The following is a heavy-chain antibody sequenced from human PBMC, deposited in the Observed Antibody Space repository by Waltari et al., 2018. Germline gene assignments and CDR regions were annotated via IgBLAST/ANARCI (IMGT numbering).Heavy chain of an antibody. Sequence: EVQLVESGGGLVQPGESLRLTCAASGFTFRHYWMSWVRQAPGKGVEVVANIKEDGSEKKYVDSVKGRFTVSRDNAKNSLYLQMNSLSAEDTAVYYCARDPYTGGYGAFDIWDQGTMVTVSS. V-gene: IGHV3-7*01. CDR3: ARDPYTGGYGAFDI. CDR1: GFTFRHYW. CDR2: IKEDGSEK. D-gene: IGHD3-10*01. J-gene: IGHJ3*02.